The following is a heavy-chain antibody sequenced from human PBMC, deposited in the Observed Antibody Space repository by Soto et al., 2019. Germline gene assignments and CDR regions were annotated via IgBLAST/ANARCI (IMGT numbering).Heavy chain of an antibody. CDR2: ISWDGSNR. CDR3: AKDISRGPTKNYDFWSGPDY. Sequence: GGSLRLSCAASGFTFDEYAMHWVRQPPGKGLEWVSLISWDGSNRYYVDSVQGRFTISRDNSKYSLYLEMNSLRPEDTALYYCAKDISRGPTKNYDFWSGPDYWGQGTLVTVS. V-gene: IGHV3-43D*04. CDR1: GFTFDEYA. D-gene: IGHD3-3*01. J-gene: IGHJ4*02.